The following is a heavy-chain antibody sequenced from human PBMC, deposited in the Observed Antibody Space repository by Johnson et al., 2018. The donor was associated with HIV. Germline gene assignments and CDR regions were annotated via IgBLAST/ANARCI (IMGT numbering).Heavy chain of an antibody. CDR3: AREIPYDYVWGSYRPGAFDI. D-gene: IGHD3-16*02. CDR2: IRYDGSNK. J-gene: IGHJ3*02. CDR1: GFTFSKYG. Sequence: QMQLVESGGGVVQPGRSLRLSCAASGFTFSKYGMQWVRQAPGKGLGWVAFIRYDGSNKYYVDSVKGRFTISRDNSKNTLYLQMNSLRAEDTALYYCAREIPYDYVWGSYRPGAFDIWGQGTMVTVSS. V-gene: IGHV3-33*01.